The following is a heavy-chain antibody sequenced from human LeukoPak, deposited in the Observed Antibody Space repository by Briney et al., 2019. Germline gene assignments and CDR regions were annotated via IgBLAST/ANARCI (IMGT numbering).Heavy chain of an antibody. CDR3: ARGDSSGSFNFDY. CDR1: GGSISSGSYY. Sequence: PSETLSLTCTVSGGSISSGSYYWSWIPQPAGKGLEWIGRIYTSGSTNYNPSLKSRVTISVDTSKNQFSLKLSSVTAADTAVYYCARGDSSGSFNFDYWGQGTLVTVSS. V-gene: IGHV4-61*02. D-gene: IGHD1-26*01. CDR2: IYTSGST. J-gene: IGHJ4*02.